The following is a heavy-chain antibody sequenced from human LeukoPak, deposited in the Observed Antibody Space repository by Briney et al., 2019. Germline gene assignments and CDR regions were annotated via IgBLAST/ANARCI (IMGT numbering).Heavy chain of an antibody. V-gene: IGHV3-7*01. CDR2: IKQDGSEK. Sequence: PGGSLILSCAASGFTFSSYWMSWVRQAPGKGLEWVANIKQDGSEKYYVDSVKGRFTISRDSAKNSLYLQMNSLRAEDTAVYYCARANTAMDIFDYWGQGTLVTVSS. CDR1: GFTFSSYW. J-gene: IGHJ4*02. D-gene: IGHD5-18*01. CDR3: ARANTAMDIFDY.